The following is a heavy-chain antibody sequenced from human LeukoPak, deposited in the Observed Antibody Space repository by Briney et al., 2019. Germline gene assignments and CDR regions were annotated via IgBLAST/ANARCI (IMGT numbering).Heavy chain of an antibody. CDR3: TRDSGSGAFDY. CDR1: GFTFGDYA. V-gene: IGHV3-49*04. J-gene: IGHJ4*02. CDR2: IRSKAYGATT. D-gene: IGHD3-10*01. Sequence: GRSLRLSCTASGFTFGDYAMSWVRQAPGKGLEWVGFIRSKAYGATTEYAASVKGRFTISRDDSKSIAYLQMNSLKTEATAVYYCTRDSGSGAFDYWGQGTLVTVSS.